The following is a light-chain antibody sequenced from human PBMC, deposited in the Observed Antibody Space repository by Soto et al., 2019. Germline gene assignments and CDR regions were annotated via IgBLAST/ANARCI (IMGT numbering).Light chain of an antibody. V-gene: IGLV2-14*01. J-gene: IGLJ3*02. CDR1: VSEVAAYTY. CDR2: DVS. CDR3: SSFTRIVGL. Sequence: QSALTQPASVSGSPGQTITISCTGAVSEVAAYTYVSWYQQHPGKGPKLIIYDVSNRPLGVSNRFSGSKSGTTASLTISGLQAEDEADYYCSSFTRIVGLFGGGNKLTVL.